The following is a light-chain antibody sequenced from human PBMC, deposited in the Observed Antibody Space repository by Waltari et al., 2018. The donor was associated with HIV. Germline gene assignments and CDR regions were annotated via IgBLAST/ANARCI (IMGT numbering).Light chain of an antibody. J-gene: IGLJ2*01. CDR3: SSYTTRASVV. CDR2: EVN. CDR1: TNAINPYNF. Sequence: QSALTQPASVSGSPGQSITISCPGPTNAINPYNFVSWSQQSPGGAPKLIIFEVNSRPSGISDRFSGSKSGDTASLTISGLQAEDEAVYFCSSYTTRASVVFGGGTKLTVL. V-gene: IGLV2-14*01.